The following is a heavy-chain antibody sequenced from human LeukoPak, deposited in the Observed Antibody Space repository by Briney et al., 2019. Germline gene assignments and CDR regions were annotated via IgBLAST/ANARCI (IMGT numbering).Heavy chain of an antibody. Sequence: PGGSLRLSCAASGFSFGIYWMSWVRQAPGKGLEWVAYIQQDGSETYYADSVKGRFTISRDNAKNSLHLQMNSLRVEDTAVYYCAREGGGLDYWGQGTQVTVSS. D-gene: IGHD3-16*01. CDR2: IQQDGSET. V-gene: IGHV3-7*01. J-gene: IGHJ4*02. CDR1: GFSFGIYW. CDR3: AREGGGLDY.